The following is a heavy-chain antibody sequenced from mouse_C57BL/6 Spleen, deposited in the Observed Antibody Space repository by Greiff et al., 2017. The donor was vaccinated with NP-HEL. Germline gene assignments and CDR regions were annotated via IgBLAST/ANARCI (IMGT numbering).Heavy chain of an antibody. D-gene: IGHD1-1*01. CDR1: GYAFSSYW. CDR3: ARSGTTVVGAMDY. Sequence: VQLQQSGAELVKPGASVKISCKASGYAFSSYWMNWVKPRPGKGLEWIGQIYPGDGDTNYNGKFKGKATLTADKSSSTAYMQLSSLTSEDSAVYFCARSGTTVVGAMDYWGQGTSVTVSS. V-gene: IGHV1-80*01. J-gene: IGHJ4*01. CDR2: IYPGDGDT.